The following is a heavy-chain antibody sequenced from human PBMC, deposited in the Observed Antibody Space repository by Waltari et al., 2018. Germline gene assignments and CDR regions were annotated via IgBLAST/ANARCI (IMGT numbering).Heavy chain of an antibody. CDR1: GSTFTSYD. CDR3: ARGPRRSVAANFY. D-gene: IGHD2-15*01. CDR2: MNPNSGNT. J-gene: IGHJ4*02. Sequence: QVQLVESGAEVKKPGASVKVSCKDSGSTFTSYDIHWVRQATGQGLEWMGWMNPNSGNTGYAQKFQGRVTMTRNTSISTAYMELSSLRSEDTAVYYCARGPRRSVAANFYWGQGTLVTVSS. V-gene: IGHV1-8*01.